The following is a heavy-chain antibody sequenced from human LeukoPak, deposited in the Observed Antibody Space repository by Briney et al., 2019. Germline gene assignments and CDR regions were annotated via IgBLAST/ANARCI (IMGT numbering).Heavy chain of an antibody. J-gene: IGHJ4*02. CDR3: ARGLAEIVLVVAAIDGLNLTY. CDR1: GFTFSSYS. D-gene: IGHD2-15*01. CDR2: ISSSSSTI. Sequence: GGSLRLSCAASGFTFSSYSMNWVRQAPGKGLEWVSYISSSSSTIYYADSVKGRFTISRDNAKNPLYLQMNSLRDEDTAVYYCARGLAEIVLVVAAIDGLNLTYWGKETLVTASS. V-gene: IGHV3-48*02.